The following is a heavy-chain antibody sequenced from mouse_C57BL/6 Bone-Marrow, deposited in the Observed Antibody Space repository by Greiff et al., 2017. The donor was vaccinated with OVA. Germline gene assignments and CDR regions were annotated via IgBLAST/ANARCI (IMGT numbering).Heavy chain of an antibody. CDR2: INPGSGDT. V-gene: IGHV1-54*01. CDR1: GYAFTNYL. Sequence: QVQLQQSGAELVRPGTSVTVSCKASGYAFTNYLIEWVKQRPGQGLEWIGVINPGSGDTNYNEKFKGKATLTAAKSSSTADMQLSSLTSEDSAVYVCARGYGLGGYYGSWGQGTTLTVSS. J-gene: IGHJ2*01. CDR3: ARGYGLGGYYGS. D-gene: IGHD1-2*01.